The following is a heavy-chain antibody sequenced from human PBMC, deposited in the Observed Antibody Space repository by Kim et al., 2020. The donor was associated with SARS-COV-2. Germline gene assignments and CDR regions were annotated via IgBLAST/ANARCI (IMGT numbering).Heavy chain of an antibody. CDR1: GFTLSTYA. Sequence: GGSLRLSCAASGFTLSTYAMSWVRLAPGKGLEWVSTITSGAGTYYIDSVKGRFTISRDNSKNTLYLQMNSLRAEDTAVYYCAKSPLTWASAVDSWGQGTL. D-gene: IGHD6-19*01. CDR3: AKSPLTWASAVDS. CDR2: ITSGAGT. V-gene: IGHV3-23*01. J-gene: IGHJ4*02.